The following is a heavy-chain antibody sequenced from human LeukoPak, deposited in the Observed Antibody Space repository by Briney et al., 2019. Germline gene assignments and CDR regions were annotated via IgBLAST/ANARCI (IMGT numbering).Heavy chain of an antibody. CDR2: ISWNSGSI. D-gene: IGHD4-17*01. V-gene: IGHV3-9*01. CDR1: GFTFDDYA. CDR3: AKTDYGDYEGSYYFDY. J-gene: IGHJ4*02. Sequence: GGSLRLSCAASGFTFDDYAMHWVRQAPGKGLEWVSGISWNSGSIGCADSVKGRFTISRDNAKNSLYLQMNSLRAEDTALYYCAKTDYGDYEGSYYFDYWGQGTLVTVSS.